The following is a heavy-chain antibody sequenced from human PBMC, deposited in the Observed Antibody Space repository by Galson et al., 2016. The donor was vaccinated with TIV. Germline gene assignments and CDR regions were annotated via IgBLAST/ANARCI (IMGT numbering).Heavy chain of an antibody. Sequence: SVKVSCKASANTFISYAITWVRQAPGQGLEWMGGIISIFRTTQYAQKFQGRVTITADESMSTAYMELSSLRSDDTAVYYCARTDTLKNYYDSSGYYPFRGQGTLVTVSS. J-gene: IGHJ4*02. CDR3: ARTDTLKNYYDSSGYYPF. V-gene: IGHV1-69*13. CDR1: ANTFISYA. CDR2: IISIFRTT. D-gene: IGHD3-22*01.